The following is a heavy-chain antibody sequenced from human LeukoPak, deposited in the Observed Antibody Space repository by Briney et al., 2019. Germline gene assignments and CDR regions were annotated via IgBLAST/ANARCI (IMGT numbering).Heavy chain of an antibody. CDR3: ARDGTNYDFWSGYTVGAFDI. V-gene: IGHV3-11*04. CDR2: ISSSGSTI. D-gene: IGHD3-3*01. J-gene: IGHJ3*02. Sequence: GGSLRLSCAASGFTFSDYYMSWIRQAPGKGLEWVSCISSSGSTIYYADSVKGRFTISRDNAKNSLYLQMNSLRAEDTAVYYCARDGTNYDFWSGYTVGAFDIWGQGTMVTVSS. CDR1: GFTFSDYY.